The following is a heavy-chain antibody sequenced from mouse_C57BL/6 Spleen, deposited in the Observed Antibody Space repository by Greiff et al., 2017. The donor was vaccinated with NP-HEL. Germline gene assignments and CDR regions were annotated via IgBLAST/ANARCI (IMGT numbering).Heavy chain of an antibody. J-gene: IGHJ2*01. CDR2: IDPETGGT. CDR1: GYTFTDYE. CDR3: TRRDSNPSFDC. D-gene: IGHD2-5*01. Sequence: QVQLQQSGAELVRPGASVTLSCKASGYTFTDYEMHWVKQTPVHGLEWIGAIDPETGGTAYNQKFKGTAILPADKSSSTAYMELRRLTSEDSAVYYCTRRDSNPSFDCGGQGTTLAVSS. V-gene: IGHV1-15*01.